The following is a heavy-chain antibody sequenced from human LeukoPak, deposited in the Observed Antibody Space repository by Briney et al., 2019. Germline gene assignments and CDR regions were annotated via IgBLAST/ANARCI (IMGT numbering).Heavy chain of an antibody. CDR2: INPNSGGT. CDR3: ARCRGGSSPDAFDI. D-gene: IGHD3-16*01. CDR1: GYTLTSYY. J-gene: IGHJ3*02. Sequence: ASVKVSCKASGYTLTSYYIHWVRQAPGQGLEWMGWINPNSGGTNYAQKFQGRVTMTRDTSTSTVYMELSSLRSEDMAVYYCARCRGGSSPDAFDIWGQGTMVTVSS. V-gene: IGHV1-2*02.